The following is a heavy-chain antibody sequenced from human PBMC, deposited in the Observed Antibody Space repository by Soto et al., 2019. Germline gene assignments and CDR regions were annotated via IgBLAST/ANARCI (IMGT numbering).Heavy chain of an antibody. Sequence: SETLSLTCAVYGGYFSGYYWSWIRQPPGKGLEWIGEINHSGSTNYNPSLKSRVTISVDTSKNQFSLKLSSVTAADTAVYYCARTYYYGSFETRFDPWGRGTLVTVSS. J-gene: IGHJ5*02. CDR2: INHSGST. D-gene: IGHD3-10*01. CDR3: ARTYYYGSFETRFDP. CDR1: GGYFSGYY. V-gene: IGHV4-34*01.